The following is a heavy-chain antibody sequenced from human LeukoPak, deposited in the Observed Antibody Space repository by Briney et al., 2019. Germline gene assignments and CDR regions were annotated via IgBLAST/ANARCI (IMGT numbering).Heavy chain of an antibody. Sequence: ASVKVSCKASGYTFTSYAMNWVRQAPGQGLEWMGWINTNTGNPTYAQGFTGRFVFSLDTSVSTAYLQISSLKAEDTAVYYCARDIPPPAAEGAFDIWGQGTMVTVSS. J-gene: IGHJ3*02. CDR1: GYTFTSYA. CDR2: INTNTGNP. V-gene: IGHV7-4-1*02. D-gene: IGHD6-13*01. CDR3: ARDIPPPAAEGAFDI.